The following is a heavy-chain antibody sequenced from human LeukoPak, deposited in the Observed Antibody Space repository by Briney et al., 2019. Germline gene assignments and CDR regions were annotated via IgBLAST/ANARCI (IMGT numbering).Heavy chain of an antibody. D-gene: IGHD2-15*01. J-gene: IGHJ5*02. CDR2: IYYSGST. CDR1: GGSISSSSYY. CDR3: ARPVRSGGSPGWFDP. Sequence: SETLSLTCTVSGGSISSSSYYWGWIRQPPGKGLEWIGSIYYSGSTYYNPSLKSRVTISVDTSKNQFSLKLSSVTAADTAVYYCARPVRSGGSPGWFDPWGQGTLITVSS. V-gene: IGHV4-39*01.